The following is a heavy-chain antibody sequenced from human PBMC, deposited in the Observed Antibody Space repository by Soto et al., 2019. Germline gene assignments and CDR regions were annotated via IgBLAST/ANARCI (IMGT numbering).Heavy chain of an antibody. CDR2: IIPIFGTA. D-gene: IGHD1-26*01. J-gene: IGHJ6*02. V-gene: IGHV1-69*01. CDR1: GGTFSSYA. CDR3: ARDPLYRGYYYGMDV. Sequence: QVQLVQSGAEVKKPGSSVKVSCKASGGTFSSYAISWVRQAPGQGLEWMDVIIPIFGTANYAQKFQGRVTITADESTSTAYRELSSLRSEDTAVYYCARDPLYRGYYYGMDVWGQGTTVTVSS.